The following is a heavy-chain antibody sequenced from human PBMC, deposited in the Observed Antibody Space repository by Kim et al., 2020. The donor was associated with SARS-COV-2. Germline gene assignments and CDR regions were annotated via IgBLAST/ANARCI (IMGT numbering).Heavy chain of an antibody. D-gene: IGHD3-10*01. V-gene: IGHV3-7*03. J-gene: IGHJ6*02. Sequence: GGSLRLSCAASGFTFSSYWMSWVRQAPGKGLEWVANIKQDGSEKYYVDSVKGRFTISRDNAKNSLYLQMNSLRAEDTAVYYCARVPYYGSGSYFYYYYGMDVWGQGTTVTVSS. CDR3: ARVPYYGSGSYFYYYYGMDV. CDR2: IKQDGSEK. CDR1: GFTFSSYW.